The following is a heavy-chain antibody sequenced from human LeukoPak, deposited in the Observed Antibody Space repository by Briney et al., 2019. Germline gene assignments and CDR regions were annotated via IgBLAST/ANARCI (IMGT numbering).Heavy chain of an antibody. Sequence: SETLSLTCTVSGGSTSSSSYYWGWIRQPPGKGLEWIGSIYYSGSTYYNPSLKSRVTISVDTSKNQFSLKLSSVTAADTAVYYCARHPSVTKGAFDYWGQGTLVTVSS. D-gene: IGHD4-17*01. J-gene: IGHJ4*02. CDR2: IYYSGST. CDR1: GGSTSSSSYY. V-gene: IGHV4-39*01. CDR3: ARHPSVTKGAFDY.